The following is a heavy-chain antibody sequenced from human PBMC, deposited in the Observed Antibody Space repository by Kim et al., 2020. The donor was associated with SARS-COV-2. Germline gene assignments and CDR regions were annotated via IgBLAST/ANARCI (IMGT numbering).Heavy chain of an antibody. CDR2: ISGSGGST. V-gene: IGHV3-23*01. CDR1: GFTFSSYA. J-gene: IGHJ3*02. D-gene: IGHD6-13*01. Sequence: GGSLRLSCAASGFTFSSYAMSWVRQAPGKGLEWVSAISGSGGSTYYADSVKGRFTISRDNSKNTLYLQMNSLRAEDTAVYYCAKDFWYSRAHGPLDAFDIWGQGTMVTVSS. CDR3: AKDFWYSRAHGPLDAFDI.